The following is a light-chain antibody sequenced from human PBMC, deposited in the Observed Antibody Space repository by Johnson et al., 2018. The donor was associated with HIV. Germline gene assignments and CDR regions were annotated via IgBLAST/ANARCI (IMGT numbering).Light chain of an antibody. CDR3: GTWDNGLSGYV. J-gene: IGLJ1*01. CDR2: EDN. V-gene: IGLV1-51*02. Sequence: QPVLTQPPSVSAAPGQTVNISCSGNVSNIESYFVSWYQQLPGAAPTLLIYEDNRRPSGIPDRFSGSKSGSLATLGITGLQTGDEADYYCGTWDNGLSGYVCGSGTKVTVL. CDR1: VSNIESYF.